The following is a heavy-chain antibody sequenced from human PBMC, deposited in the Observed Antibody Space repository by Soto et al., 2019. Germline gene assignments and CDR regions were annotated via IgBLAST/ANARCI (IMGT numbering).Heavy chain of an antibody. CDR1: GGTFSSYA. CDR2: IIPIFGTA. V-gene: IGHV1-69*06. J-gene: IGHJ6*02. CDR3: ARLHLTGDEFVYYYYGMDV. D-gene: IGHD7-27*01. Sequence: GASVKVSCKASGGTFSSYAISWVRQAPGQGLEWMGGIIPIFGTANYAQKFQGRVTITADKSTSTAYMELSSLRSEDTAVYYCARLHLTGDEFVYYYYGMDVWGQGTTVTVSS.